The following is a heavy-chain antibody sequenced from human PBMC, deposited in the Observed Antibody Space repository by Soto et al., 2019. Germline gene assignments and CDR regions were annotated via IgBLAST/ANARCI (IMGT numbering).Heavy chain of an antibody. CDR1: GFTFSSYA. CDR3: AKERGFGYYFDY. V-gene: IGHV3-23*01. CDR2: ISGSGGST. D-gene: IGHD3-16*01. J-gene: IGHJ4*02. Sequence: EVQLLGSGGGLVQPGGSLRLSCAASGFTFSSYAMIWVRQAPGKGLEWVSAISGSGGSTYYADSVEGRFTISRDNSKNTLYLQMNSLRAEDTAVYYCAKERGFGYYFDYWGQGTLVTVSS.